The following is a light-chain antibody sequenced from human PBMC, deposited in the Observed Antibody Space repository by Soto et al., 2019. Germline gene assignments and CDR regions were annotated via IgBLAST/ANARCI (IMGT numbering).Light chain of an antibody. CDR3: DSYTSGSSYV. CDR2: DVS. V-gene: IGLV2-14*01. Sequence: QSVLTQPASVSGSPGQSITISCTGTSSDVGGYNYVSWYQQHPGKAPKLMIYDVSYRPSGVSDRFSSSKSGNTASLTISGLQSEDEADYYCDSYTSGSSYVFGTGTKLTVL. CDR1: SSDVGGYNY. J-gene: IGLJ1*01.